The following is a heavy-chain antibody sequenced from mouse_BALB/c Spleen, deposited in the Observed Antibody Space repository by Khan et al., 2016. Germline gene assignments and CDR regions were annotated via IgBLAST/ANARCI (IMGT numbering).Heavy chain of an antibody. CDR2: INTFTGQP. CDR3: ARHEPGAMDY. J-gene: IGHJ4*01. Sequence: QIQLVQSGPELKKPGETVKISCKASGYTFTNYGMIWVKQAPGKDLKWMGWINTFTGQPSYADDFKGRFAFSLETSASTVYLQLNNLKNEDMATYFCARHEPGAMDYWAQGTSVTVSS. CDR1: GYTFTNYG. V-gene: IGHV9-1*02. D-gene: IGHD6-1*01.